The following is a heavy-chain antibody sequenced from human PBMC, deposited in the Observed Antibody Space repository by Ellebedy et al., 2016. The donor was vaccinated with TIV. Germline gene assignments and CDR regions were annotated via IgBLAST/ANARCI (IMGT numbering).Heavy chain of an antibody. V-gene: IGHV4-39*01. CDR2: IYYSGST. CDR1: GGSISSSSYY. D-gene: IGHD3-16*02. CDR3: ARGTITFGGVIVKLNGPYFDY. J-gene: IGHJ4*02. Sequence: SETLSLTXTVSGGSISSSSYYWGWIRQPPGKGLERIVSIYYSGSTYYNPSLKSRVTISVDTSKNQFSLKLSSVTAADTAVYYCARGTITFGGVIVKLNGPYFDYWGQGTLVTVSS.